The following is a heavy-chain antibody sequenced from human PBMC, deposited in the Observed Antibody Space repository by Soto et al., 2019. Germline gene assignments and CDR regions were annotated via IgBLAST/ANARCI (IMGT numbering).Heavy chain of an antibody. V-gene: IGHV4-31*03. J-gene: IGHJ6*02. CDR3: ARDRIQFSVDV. CDR1: GGSINSGGHY. D-gene: IGHD5-18*01. CDR2: ICKTGST. Sequence: LSLTCSVSGGSINSGGHYWSWIRQHPGKGLEWIGHICKTGSTDFNPSLKDRLTISIDTSKNQFSLSLRSVTDADTAVYYCARDRIQFSVDVWGQGTTVTVSS.